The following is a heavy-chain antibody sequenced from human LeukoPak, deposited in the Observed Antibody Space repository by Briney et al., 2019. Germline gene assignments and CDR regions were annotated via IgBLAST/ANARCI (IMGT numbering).Heavy chain of an antibody. D-gene: IGHD5-12*01. V-gene: IGHV3-30*18. CDR2: ISYDGSNK. J-gene: IGHJ4*02. Sequence: PGRSLRLSCAASGFTFSSSGMHWVRQAPGKGLEWVAFISYDGSNKYYADSVKGRFTISRDNSKNTLYLQMNSLRAEDTAVYYCAKDVEWQRGYFDYWGQGTLVTVSS. CDR3: AKDVEWQRGYFDY. CDR1: GFTFSSSG.